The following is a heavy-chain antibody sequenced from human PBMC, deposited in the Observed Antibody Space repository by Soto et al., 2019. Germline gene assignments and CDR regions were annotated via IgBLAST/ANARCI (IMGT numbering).Heavy chain of an antibody. CDR3: AKDKAGLGDWLLQNYYGMDV. Sequence: PGGSLRLSCAASGFTFSSYAMSWVRQAPGKGLEWVSAISGSGGSTYYADSVKGRFTISRDNSKNTLYLQMNSLRAEDTAVYYCAKDKAGLGDWLLQNYYGMDVWGQGTTVTVSS. D-gene: IGHD3-9*01. CDR1: GFTFSSYA. V-gene: IGHV3-23*01. J-gene: IGHJ6*02. CDR2: ISGSGGST.